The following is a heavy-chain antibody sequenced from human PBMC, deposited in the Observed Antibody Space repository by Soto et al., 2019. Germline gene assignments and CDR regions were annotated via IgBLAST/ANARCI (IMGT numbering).Heavy chain of an antibody. D-gene: IGHD2-2*01. V-gene: IGHV3-30*18. J-gene: IGHJ4*02. CDR3: AKRRRRCSTTSCRGGFDY. CDR2: ISYDGSNK. Sequence: PGGSLRLSCAASGFTFSSYGMHWVRQAPGKGLEWVAVISYDGSNKYYADSVKGRFTISRDNSKNTLYLQMNSLRAEDTAVYYCAKRRRRCSTTSCRGGFDYRGQGTLVTVSS. CDR1: GFTFSSYG.